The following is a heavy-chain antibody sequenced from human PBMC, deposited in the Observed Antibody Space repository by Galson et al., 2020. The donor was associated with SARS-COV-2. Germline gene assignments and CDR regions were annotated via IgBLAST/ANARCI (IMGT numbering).Heavy chain of an antibody. D-gene: IGHD2-15*01. CDR1: GFTFSSYA. V-gene: IGHV3-30-3*01. J-gene: IGHJ6*02. CDR3: ARDCSGGSCYPYYGMDV. CDR2: ISYDGSNK. Sequence: GGSLRLSCAASGFTFSSYAMHWVRQAPGKGLEWVAVISYDGSNKYYADSVKGRFTISRDNSKNTLYLQMNSLRAEDTAVYYCARDCSGGSCYPYYGMDVWGQGTTVTVSS.